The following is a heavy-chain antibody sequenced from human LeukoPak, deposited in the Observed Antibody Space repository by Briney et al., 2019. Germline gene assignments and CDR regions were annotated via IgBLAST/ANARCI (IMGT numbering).Heavy chain of an antibody. D-gene: IGHD3-3*01. CDR3: ARDFDDFWSGPTH. CDR1: GGSISSNY. Sequence: PSETLSLTCTVSGGSISSNYWSWIRQPAGKGLEWIGRIYTSGSTNYNPSLKSRVTMSVDTSENQFSLKLRSVTAADTAAYYCARDFDDFWSGPTHWGQGTLVTVSS. CDR2: IYTSGST. V-gene: IGHV4-4*07. J-gene: IGHJ4*02.